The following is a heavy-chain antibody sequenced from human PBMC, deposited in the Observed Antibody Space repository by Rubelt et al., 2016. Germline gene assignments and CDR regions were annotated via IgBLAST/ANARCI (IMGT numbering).Heavy chain of an antibody. Sequence: QLQLQESGPGLVKPSETLSLTCTVSGGSISSSSYYWGWIRQPPGKGLEWIGSIYYSGSTYYNPSLKSRVTISVDTSKNQFSVKLSSVTAADTAVYYCEGYDFWTNFDYWGQGTLVTVSS. D-gene: IGHD3-3*01. CDR2: IYYSGST. CDR1: GGSISSSSYY. CDR3: EGYDFWTNFDY. V-gene: IGHV4-39*01. J-gene: IGHJ4*02.